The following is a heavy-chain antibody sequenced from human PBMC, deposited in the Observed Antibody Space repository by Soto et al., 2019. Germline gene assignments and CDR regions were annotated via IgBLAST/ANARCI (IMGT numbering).Heavy chain of an antibody. J-gene: IGHJ4*02. CDR3: ARNYIMVRGVRTTRFDY. D-gene: IGHD3-10*01. Sequence: SETLSLTCTVSGDSISGYYWSWIRQPPGKGLEWIGYIHYSGSTIYNPSLKSRVTISVDTSKNQFSLKLSSVTAADTAVYYCARNYIMVRGVRTTRFDYWGQGTLVTVSS. V-gene: IGHV4-59*08. CDR1: GDSISGYY. CDR2: IHYSGST.